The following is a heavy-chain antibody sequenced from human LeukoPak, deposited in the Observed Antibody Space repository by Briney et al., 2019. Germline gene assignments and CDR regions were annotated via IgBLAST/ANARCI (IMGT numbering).Heavy chain of an antibody. Sequence: RPGGSLRLSCAASGFTFDDHGMSWVRQAPGKGLEWVSGIKWDGGRTGYADSVKGRFTISRDNAKNSVYLQMNSLRAEDTAVYYCAKVQGELLWFGERGNNWFDPWGQGTLVTVSS. D-gene: IGHD3-10*01. CDR3: AKVQGELLWFGERGNNWFDP. CDR1: GFTFDDHG. CDR2: IKWDGGRT. J-gene: IGHJ5*02. V-gene: IGHV3-20*04.